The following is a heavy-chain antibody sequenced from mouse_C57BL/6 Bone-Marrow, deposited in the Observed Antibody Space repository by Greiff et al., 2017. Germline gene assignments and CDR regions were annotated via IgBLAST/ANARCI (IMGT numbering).Heavy chain of an antibody. D-gene: IGHD2-5*01. J-gene: IGHJ3*01. V-gene: IGHV1-19*01. Sequence: VQLQQSGPVLVKPGASVKMSCKASGYTFTDYYMNWVKQSHGKSLEWIGVINPYNGGTSYNQKLKGKATLTVDKSSSTAYMELNSLTSEDSAVYCCARRVYINQPDWFAYWGQGTLVTVSA. CDR2: INPYNGGT. CDR1: GYTFTDYY. CDR3: ARRVYINQPDWFAY.